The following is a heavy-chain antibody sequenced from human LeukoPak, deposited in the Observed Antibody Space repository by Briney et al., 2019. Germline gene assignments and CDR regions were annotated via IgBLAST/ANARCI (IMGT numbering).Heavy chain of an antibody. CDR3: ARRGWFQYYYYMDV. D-gene: IGHD2-15*01. CDR2: IYTSGST. CDR1: GGSISSYY. V-gene: IGHV4-4*09. J-gene: IGHJ6*03. Sequence: KPSETLSLTCTVSGGSISSYYWSWIRQPPGKGLEWIGYIYTSGSTNYNPSLKSRVTISVDTSKNQFSLKLSSVTAADTAVYYCARRGWFQYYYYMDVWGKGTTVTVSS.